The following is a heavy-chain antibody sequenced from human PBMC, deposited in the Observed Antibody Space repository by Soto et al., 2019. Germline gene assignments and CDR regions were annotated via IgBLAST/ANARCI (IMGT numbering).Heavy chain of an antibody. CDR2: IWSDGNNK. Sequence: QVQLVESGGGVVQPGRSLRLSCAASGFTVSNYGMHWVRQAPGKGLEWVAVIWSDGNNKYYADSVKGRFTISRDNSKNTLYLQMNSLRAEDTAVYYCARGAGTTPYYFDYWGQGTLGTVSS. V-gene: IGHV3-33*01. CDR3: ARGAGTTPYYFDY. CDR1: GFTVSNYG. J-gene: IGHJ4*02. D-gene: IGHD1-1*01.